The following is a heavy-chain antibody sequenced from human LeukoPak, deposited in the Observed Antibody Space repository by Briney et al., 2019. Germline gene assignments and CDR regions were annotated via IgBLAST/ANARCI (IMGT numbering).Heavy chain of an antibody. V-gene: IGHV1-46*01. Sequence: EASVKVSCKASGYTFTSYYMHWVRQAPGQGLEWMGIINPSGGSTSYAQKFQGRVTITADKSTSTAYMELSSLRSEDTAVYYCTSGRGVREDWGQGTLVTVSS. CDR2: INPSGGST. CDR1: GYTFTSYY. J-gene: IGHJ4*02. CDR3: TSGRGVRED. D-gene: IGHD3-10*01.